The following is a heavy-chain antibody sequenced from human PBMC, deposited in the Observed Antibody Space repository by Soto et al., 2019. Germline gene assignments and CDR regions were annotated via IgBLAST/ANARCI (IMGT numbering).Heavy chain of an antibody. J-gene: IGHJ4*02. CDR1: GFNLGSYW. CDR2: INDYGSTI. CDR3: ARGGLEPFDY. V-gene: IGHV3-74*01. Sequence: EVQLVESGGGLVQPGGSLRLSCAASGFNLGSYWMHWVRQAPGKGLVWVSRINDYGSTINYADSVEGRFTISRDDAKSEVYLQMNNLRPEDTAVYYCARGGLEPFDYWGQGALVTVSS. D-gene: IGHD1-1*01.